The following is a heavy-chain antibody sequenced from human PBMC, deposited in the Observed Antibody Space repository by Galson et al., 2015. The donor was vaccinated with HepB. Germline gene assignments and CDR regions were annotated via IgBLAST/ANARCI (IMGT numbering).Heavy chain of an antibody. J-gene: IGHJ3*02. V-gene: IGHV3-13*05. CDR3: AGVRWVDRAFDM. Sequence: SCAASGFTFSTYDLHWVRQVTGKGLEWVSAISTDGDPFYADSVRGRFTISRENAKNSWYLQMNSLRVKDTAVYYCAGVRWVDRAFDMWGQGTMVTVSS. CDR1: GFTFSTYD. CDR2: ISTDGDP. D-gene: IGHD4-23*01.